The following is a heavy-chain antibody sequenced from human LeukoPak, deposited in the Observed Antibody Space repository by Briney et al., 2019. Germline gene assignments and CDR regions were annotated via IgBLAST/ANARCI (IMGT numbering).Heavy chain of an antibody. CDR3: ARKARQAPYYDFWSGYYGP. V-gene: IGHV4-34*01. CDR1: GGSFSGYY. J-gene: IGHJ4*02. CDR2: IHHIGST. Sequence: PSETLSLTCAVYGGSFSGYYWSWIRPPPGKGREWIGSIHHIGSTNYNPSLKSRVTISVDASKNQFSLKLSAVAASDTAVYCCARKARQAPYYDFWSGYYGPWGQGTMVTVSS. D-gene: IGHD3-3*01.